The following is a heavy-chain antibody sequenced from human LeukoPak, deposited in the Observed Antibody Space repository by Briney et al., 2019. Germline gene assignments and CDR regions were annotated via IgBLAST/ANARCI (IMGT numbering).Heavy chain of an antibody. Sequence: GGSLRLSCAASGFTFNSYAMIWVRQAPGKGLESISSISTTGDRTYYADSVKGRFAISRDNSKNTLYLQMNSLGAEDTAVYYCAKILERELQYYYYGMDVWGQGTSVTVSS. CDR1: GFTFNSYA. CDR2: ISTTGDRT. CDR3: AKILERELQYYYYGMDV. J-gene: IGHJ6*02. D-gene: IGHD5-24*01. V-gene: IGHV3-23*01.